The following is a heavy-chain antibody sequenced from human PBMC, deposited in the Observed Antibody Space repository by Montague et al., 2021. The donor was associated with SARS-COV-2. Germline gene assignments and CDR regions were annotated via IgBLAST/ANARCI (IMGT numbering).Heavy chain of an antibody. CDR3: ARQGDQLLLEYWFDP. D-gene: IGHD2-2*01. Sequence: ETLSLTCTVSGGSISSSSYHWGWIRHPPGKGLEWIGSIGYSGSTXYNXTLRSRVTISVDTSKNQFSMKLSSVTAADTAVYYCARQGDQLLLEYWFDPWGQGTLVTVSS. CDR1: GGSISSSSYH. CDR2: IGYSGST. J-gene: IGHJ5*02. V-gene: IGHV4-39*01.